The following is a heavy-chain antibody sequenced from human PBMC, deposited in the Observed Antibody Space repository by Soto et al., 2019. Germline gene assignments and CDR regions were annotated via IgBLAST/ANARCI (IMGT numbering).Heavy chain of an antibody. Sequence: SETLSLTCVVSGGSIRSTNWWAWVRQTPGKGLEWIGEVYHNGTSNYNPSLKGRATISVDRSKDQVSLRLNSVIDADTAVYYCARDLDRYCSVTSCHAMDVWGQGTPVTVS. D-gene: IGHD2-15*01. CDR1: GGSIRSTNW. V-gene: IGHV4-4*02. CDR3: ARDLDRYCSVTSCHAMDV. CDR2: VYHNGTS. J-gene: IGHJ6*02.